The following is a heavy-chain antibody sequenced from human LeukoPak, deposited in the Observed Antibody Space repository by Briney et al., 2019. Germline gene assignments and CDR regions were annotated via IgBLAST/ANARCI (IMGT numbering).Heavy chain of an antibody. CDR1: GFTFSSYG. V-gene: IGHV3-30*18. CDR3: AKGPNSGWQYYYYYYMDV. CDR2: ISYDGSNK. D-gene: IGHD6-19*01. J-gene: IGHJ6*03. Sequence: GGSLRLSCAASGFTFSSYGMHWVRQAPGKGLEWVAVISYDGSNKYYADSVKGRFTISRDNSKNTLYLQMNSLRAEDTAIYYCAKGPNSGWQYYYYYYMDVWGKGTTVTVSS.